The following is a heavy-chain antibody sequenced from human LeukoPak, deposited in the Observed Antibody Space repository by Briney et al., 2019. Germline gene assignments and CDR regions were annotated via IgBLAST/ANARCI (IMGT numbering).Heavy chain of an antibody. V-gene: IGHV4-34*01. Sequence: SETLSLTCAVYGGSFSGYYWSWIRQPPGKGLEWIGEINHSGSTNYNPSLKSRVTISVDTSKNQFSLKLSSVTATDTAVYYCARGKARYCSSTSCPRFDYSGQGTLVTVSS. CDR1: GGSFSGYY. CDR2: INHSGST. J-gene: IGHJ4*02. D-gene: IGHD2-2*01. CDR3: ARGKARYCSSTSCPRFDY.